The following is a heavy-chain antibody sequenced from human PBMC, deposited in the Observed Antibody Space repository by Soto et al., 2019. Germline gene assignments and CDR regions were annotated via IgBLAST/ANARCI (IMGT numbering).Heavy chain of an antibody. Sequence: PSETLSLTCTVSGASVSTGYWSWIRQPPGKGLEWIGYIYYSGSTNYNPSLKSRVTISVDTSKNQFSLKLSSVTAADTAVYYCARDRVYCISTSCHDYYYGMDVWGQGTTVTVSS. CDR3: ARDRVYCISTSCHDYYYGMDV. CDR1: GASVSTGY. D-gene: IGHD2-2*01. CDR2: IYYSGST. J-gene: IGHJ6*02. V-gene: IGHV4-59*02.